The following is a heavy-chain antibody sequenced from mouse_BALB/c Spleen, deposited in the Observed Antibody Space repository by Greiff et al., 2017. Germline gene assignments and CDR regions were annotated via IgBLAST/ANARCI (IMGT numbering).Heavy chain of an antibody. V-gene: IGHV5-4*02. Sequence: EVQGVESGGGLVKPGGSLKLSCAASGFTFSDYYMYWVRQTPEKRLEWVATISDGGSYTYYPDSVKGRFTISRDNAKNNLYLQMSSLKSEDTAMYYCARRDYLDYAMDYWGQGTSVTVSS. CDR1: GFTFSDYY. J-gene: IGHJ4*01. D-gene: IGHD1-1*01. CDR3: ARRDYLDYAMDY. CDR2: ISDGGSYT.